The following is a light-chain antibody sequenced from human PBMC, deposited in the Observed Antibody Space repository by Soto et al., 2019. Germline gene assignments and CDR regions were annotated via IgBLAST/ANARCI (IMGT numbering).Light chain of an antibody. CDR2: DTS. CDR1: TGDVTRYHY. Sequence: QAVVTQEPSLTVSPGGTVTLTCGSSTGDVTRYHYLYWLQQKPGLAPRPLIYDTSNKPSWTPGRFSGSLLGGKAALTLSGAPAEDAADYYCLLAYSGAYFVFGGGTKVTVL. J-gene: IGLJ2*01. V-gene: IGLV7-46*01. CDR3: LLAYSGAYFV.